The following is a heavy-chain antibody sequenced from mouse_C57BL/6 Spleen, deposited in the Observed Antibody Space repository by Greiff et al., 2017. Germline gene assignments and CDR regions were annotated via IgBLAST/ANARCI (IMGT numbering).Heavy chain of an antibody. V-gene: IGHV1-53*01. D-gene: IGHD2-3*01. CDR1: GYTFTSYW. J-gene: IGHJ3*01. CDR2: INPSNGGT. CDR3: ARGDGYYAWFAY. Sequence: QVQLQQPGTELVKPGASVKLSCKASGYTFTSYWMPWVKQRPGQGLEWIGNINPSNGGTNYNEKFKSKATLTVDKSSSTAYMQLSSLTSEDSAVYYCARGDGYYAWFAYWGQGTLVTVSA.